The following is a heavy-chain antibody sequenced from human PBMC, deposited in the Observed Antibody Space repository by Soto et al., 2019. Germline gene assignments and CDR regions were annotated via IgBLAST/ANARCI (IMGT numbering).Heavy chain of an antibody. Sequence: ASVKVSCKASGYTFTTYGMHWVRQAPGQRLEWMGWINTGNGNTAYSQKFQGRVTITRDTSASTAYMELISLRSEDTAVYYCARAGSSGWYRLIDYWGQGTLVTVSS. V-gene: IGHV1-3*04. CDR3: ARAGSSGWYRLIDY. D-gene: IGHD6-19*01. CDR1: GYTFTTYG. J-gene: IGHJ4*02. CDR2: INTGNGNT.